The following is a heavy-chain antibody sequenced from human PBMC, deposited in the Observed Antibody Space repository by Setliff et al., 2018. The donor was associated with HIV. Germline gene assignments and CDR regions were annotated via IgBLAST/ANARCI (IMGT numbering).Heavy chain of an antibody. CDR2: IYHSGTT. CDR3: VRVDYGDYDFDY. D-gene: IGHD4-17*01. V-gene: IGHV4-38-2*02. Sequence: SETLSLTCTVSGASIRSHYWSWIRQAPGKGLEWIGSIYHSGTTYYNPSLKSRVTISVDTSKNQFSLKLISVTAADTAVFYCVRVDYGDYDFDYWGQGTLVTVSS. J-gene: IGHJ4*02. CDR1: GASIRSHY.